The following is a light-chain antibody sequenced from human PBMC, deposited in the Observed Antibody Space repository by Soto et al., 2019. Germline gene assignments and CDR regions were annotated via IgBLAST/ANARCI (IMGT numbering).Light chain of an antibody. J-gene: IGKJ5*01. CDR2: GAS. CDR3: QQYNNWPPFT. Sequence: EIVMTQSPATLSVSPGERATLSCRASQSVSSNLAWYQQKPGQAPRLLIYGASTRATGIPARSSGSGSGTESTVTISSLQSEDFAVYYCQQYNNWPPFTFGQGTRLEIK. CDR1: QSVSSN. V-gene: IGKV3-15*01.